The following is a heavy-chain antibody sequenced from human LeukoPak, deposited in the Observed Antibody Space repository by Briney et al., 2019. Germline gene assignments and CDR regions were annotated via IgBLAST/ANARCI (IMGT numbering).Heavy chain of an antibody. Sequence: GGSLRLSCAASGFTFSRYWMNWVRQAPGKGLEWVSSISSSSSYRYYADSVKGRFTISRDNAKNSLYLQMDSLRAEDTAVYYCARDTALWSGYPFDYWGQGTLVTVSS. CDR3: ARDTALWSGYPFDY. CDR1: GFTFSRYW. J-gene: IGHJ4*02. V-gene: IGHV3-21*01. CDR2: ISSSSSYR. D-gene: IGHD3-3*01.